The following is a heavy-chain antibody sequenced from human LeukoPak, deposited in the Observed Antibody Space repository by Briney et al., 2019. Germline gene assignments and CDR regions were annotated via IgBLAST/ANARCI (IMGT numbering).Heavy chain of an antibody. CDR2: IILSGSV. CDR1: GRSFSGYY. CDR3: AGGGVGDRLGY. V-gene: IGHV4-34*12. Sequence: SETLSLTCAVYGRSFSGYYWTWIRQPPGKGLEWIGEIILSGSVNYHPSLKSRVTISVDTSKNQFSLNLNSVTAADTAVYYCAGGGVGDRLGYWGQGTLVTVSS. D-gene: IGHD3-10*01. J-gene: IGHJ4*02.